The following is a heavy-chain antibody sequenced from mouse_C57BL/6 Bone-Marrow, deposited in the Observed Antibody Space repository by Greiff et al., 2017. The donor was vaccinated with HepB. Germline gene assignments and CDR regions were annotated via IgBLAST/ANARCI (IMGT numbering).Heavy chain of an antibody. J-gene: IGHJ4*01. CDR2: IYPGNSDT. V-gene: IGHV1-5*01. CDR3: TREAGYAMDY. CDR1: GYTFTSYW. Sequence: EVQLQQSGTVLARPGASVKMSCKTSGYTFTSYWMHWVKQRPGQGLEWIGAIYPGNSDTSYNQKFKGKAKLTAVTSASTAYMELSSLTNEDSAVYYGTREAGYAMDYWGQGTSVTVSS.